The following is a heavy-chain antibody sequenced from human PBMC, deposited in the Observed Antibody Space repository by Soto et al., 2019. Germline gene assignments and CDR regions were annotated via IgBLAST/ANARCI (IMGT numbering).Heavy chain of an antibody. V-gene: IGHV1-18*04. Sequence: QVHLVQSGAEVKKPWASVKVSCKNSGYTFTTYGISWVRQAPGQGLEWMGWISDYNGNTNYAQKLHGRVTMTTATSTSTAYMELRSLRSHHTAVYYCATDLYSYGYYAMDVWGQGTMVTVSS. CDR2: ISDYNGNT. CDR1: GYTFTTYG. D-gene: IGHD5-18*01. J-gene: IGHJ6*02. CDR3: ATDLYSYGYYAMDV.